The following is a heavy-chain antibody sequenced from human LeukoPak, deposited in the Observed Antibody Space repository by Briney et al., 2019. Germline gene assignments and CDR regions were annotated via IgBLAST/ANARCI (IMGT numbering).Heavy chain of an antibody. CDR2: IYHSGST. J-gene: IGHJ4*02. Sequence: PSETLSLTCAVYGGSFSGYYWSWIRQPPGKGLEWIGSIYHSGSTYYNPSLKSRVTISVDTSKNQFSLKLSSVTAADTAVYYCARLMLGYCSSTSCYALYYFDYWGQGTLVTVSS. V-gene: IGHV4-34*01. D-gene: IGHD2-2*01. CDR1: GGSFSGYY. CDR3: ARLMLGYCSSTSCYALYYFDY.